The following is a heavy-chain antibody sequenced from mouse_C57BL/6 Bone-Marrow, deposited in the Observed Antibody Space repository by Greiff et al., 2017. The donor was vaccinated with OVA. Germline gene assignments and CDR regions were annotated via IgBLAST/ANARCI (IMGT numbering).Heavy chain of an antibody. V-gene: IGHV1-4*01. J-gene: IGHJ2*01. CDR3: TRGYYFDY. Sequence: VKLVESGAELARPGDSVKMSCKASGYTFTSYTIHWVKQRPGQGLEWIGYIDPTNDYTNYNQKFKGKATLTADKSSSTAYMQLSSLTSEDSAVYYCTRGYYFDYWGQGTTLTVSS. CDR2: IDPTNDYT. CDR1: GYTFTSYT.